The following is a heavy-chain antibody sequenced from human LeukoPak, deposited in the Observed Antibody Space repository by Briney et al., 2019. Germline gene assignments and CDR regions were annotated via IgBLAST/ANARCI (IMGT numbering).Heavy chain of an antibody. CDR1: GGSISNYY. CDR3: ARSHGSGSYYNLNDY. D-gene: IGHD3-10*01. Sequence: SETLSLTCTVSGGSISNYYWSWIRQPPGKGLEWIGYIYYSGSTNYNPSLRSRVTISVDTSKNQFSLRLSSVTAADTAVYYCARSHGSGSYYNLNDYWGQGNLVTVSS. J-gene: IGHJ4*02. V-gene: IGHV4-59*01. CDR2: IYYSGST.